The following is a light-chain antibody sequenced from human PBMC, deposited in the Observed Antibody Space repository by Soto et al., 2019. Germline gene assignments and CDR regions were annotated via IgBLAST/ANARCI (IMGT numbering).Light chain of an antibody. CDR2: KAS. CDR3: QQYNSYPWT. V-gene: IGKV1-5*03. Sequence: DIQMTQSPSTLSASVGDRVTITCRASQSISSWLAWYQQKPGKAPKLLIYKASSLESGVPSRFSGSGSGTEFTLTTSSLQPDDFAPYYCQQYNSYPWTFGQGTKAEIK. CDR1: QSISSW. J-gene: IGKJ1*01.